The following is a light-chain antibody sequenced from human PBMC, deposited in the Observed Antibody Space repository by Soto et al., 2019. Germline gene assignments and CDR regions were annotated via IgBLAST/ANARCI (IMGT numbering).Light chain of an antibody. J-gene: IGLJ1*01. CDR3: GTWDSRLSGYV. CDR2: END. Sequence: QSVLTQPPSVSAAPGQKVTISCSGSTSNIGNNYVSWFQQLPGTAPKLLIYENDKRPSGIPDRFSGSTSGTSATLGITGLQTGDEVDYYCGTWDSRLSGYVFATGTNVTV. V-gene: IGLV1-51*02. CDR1: TSNIGNNY.